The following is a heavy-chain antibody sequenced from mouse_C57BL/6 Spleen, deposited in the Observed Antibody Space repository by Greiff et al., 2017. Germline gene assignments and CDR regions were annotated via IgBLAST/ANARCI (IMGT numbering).Heavy chain of an antibody. CDR2: INPSSGYT. J-gene: IGHJ1*03. CDR1: GYTFTSYT. Sequence: QVQLQQSGAELARPGASVKMSCKASGYTFTSYTMHWVKQRPGQGLEWIGYINPSSGYTKYNQKFKDKATLTADKASSTAYMQLSSLTSEDSAVYYCARYGRYFDVWGTGTTVTVSS. V-gene: IGHV1-4*01. D-gene: IGHD1-1*02. CDR3: ARYGRYFDV.